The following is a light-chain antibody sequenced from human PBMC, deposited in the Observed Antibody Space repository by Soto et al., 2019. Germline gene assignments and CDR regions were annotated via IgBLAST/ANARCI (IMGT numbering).Light chain of an antibody. J-gene: IGLJ1*01. CDR3: QSYDSSLSEV. CDR1: SYNIGAGYD. V-gene: IGLV1-40*01. CDR2: GNS. Sequence: QSLLTQPPSVSGAPGQRVTISCTGSSYNIGAGYDVHWYQQLPGTAPKLLIYGNSNRPSGVPDRFSGSKSGTSASLAITGLQAEDEADYYCQSYDSSLSEVFGTGTKLTVL.